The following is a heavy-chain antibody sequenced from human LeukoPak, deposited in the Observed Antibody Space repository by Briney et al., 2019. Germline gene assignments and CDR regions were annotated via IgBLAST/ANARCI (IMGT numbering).Heavy chain of an antibody. CDR3: ARHVGYDYVWGSYRYTGGCFDY. D-gene: IGHD3-16*02. J-gene: IGHJ4*02. CDR2: IYYSGST. Sequence: SETLSLTCTASGGSISSSSYYWGWIRQPPGKGLEWIGSIYYSGSTNYNPSLKSRVTISVDTSKNQFSLKLSSVTAADTAVYYCARHVGYDYVWGSYRYTGGCFDYWGQGTLVTVSS. CDR1: GGSISSSSYY. V-gene: IGHV4-39*01.